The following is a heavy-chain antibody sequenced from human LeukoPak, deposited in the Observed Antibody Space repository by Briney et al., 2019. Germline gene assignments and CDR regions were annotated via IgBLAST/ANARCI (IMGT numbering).Heavy chain of an antibody. J-gene: IGHJ4*02. CDR3: ARDGPWAYCGGDCYSDY. D-gene: IGHD2-21*02. CDR2: ISTSSSST. Sequence: GGSLRLSCAASGFTFSSYSMSWVRQAPGKGLEWVSSISTSSSSTNYADSVKGRFTTSRDNAKNSLYLQMNSLRAEDTAIYYCARDGPWAYCGGDCYSDYWGQGTLVTVSS. V-gene: IGHV3-21*04. CDR1: GFTFSSYS.